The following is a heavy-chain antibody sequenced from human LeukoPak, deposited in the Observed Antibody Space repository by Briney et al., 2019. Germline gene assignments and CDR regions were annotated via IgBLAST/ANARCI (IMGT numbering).Heavy chain of an antibody. CDR3: ARDFLYQLLSNYYCYMDV. D-gene: IGHD2-2*01. Sequence: ASVKVSCKASGYTFTSYYMHWGRQAPGQGLEWMGIINPSGGSTSYAQKFQGRVTMTRDMSTSTVYMELSSLRSEDTAVYYCARDFLYQLLSNYYCYMDVWGKGTTVTVSS. V-gene: IGHV1-46*01. CDR2: INPSGGST. J-gene: IGHJ6*03. CDR1: GYTFTSYY.